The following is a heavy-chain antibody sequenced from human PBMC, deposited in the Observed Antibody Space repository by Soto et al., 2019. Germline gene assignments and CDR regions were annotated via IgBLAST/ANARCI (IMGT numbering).Heavy chain of an antibody. CDR1: GGSISNYY. J-gene: IGHJ4*02. CDR3: ARLGGSYAVPHFDY. CDR2: IHYSGGT. V-gene: IGHV4-59*01. D-gene: IGHD1-26*01. Sequence: SETLSLTCTVSGGSISNYYWSWIRQPPGKELEWLGYIHYSGGTTYNPSLKSRVTISVDTSKNQFSLNLRSVTAADTAVYYCARLGGSYAVPHFDYWGQGTLVTVSS.